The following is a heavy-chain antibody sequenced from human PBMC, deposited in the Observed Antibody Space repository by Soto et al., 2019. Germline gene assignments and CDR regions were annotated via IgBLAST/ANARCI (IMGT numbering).Heavy chain of an antibody. CDR1: GFTFGDYA. D-gene: IGHD3-10*01. V-gene: IGHV3-23*01. J-gene: IGHJ5*02. CDR2: IGGGGTDT. Sequence: QLLESGGGLVQPGGSLRVHCVASGFTFGDYAMSWVRQAPGKGLEWVASIGGGGTDTYYAASVKGRFTISRDNSKSTLYLQMNELRVEDTAVYYCAKDAVSYNGEWDWFDTWGQGTLVTVSS. CDR3: AKDAVSYNGEWDWFDT.